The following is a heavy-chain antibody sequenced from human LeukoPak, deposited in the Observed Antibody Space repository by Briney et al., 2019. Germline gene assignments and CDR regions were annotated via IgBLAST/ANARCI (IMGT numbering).Heavy chain of an antibody. Sequence: GESLKISCKGSGYSFTSYWIGWVRQMPGKGLEWMGIIYPGDSDTRYSPSFQGQVTISADKSISTAYLQWSSLKASDTAMYYCGGGPRRFFGWVGGGGGDYWGQGTLVTVSS. CDR2: IYPGDSDT. CDR1: GYSFTSYW. V-gene: IGHV5-51*01. D-gene: IGHD3-9*01. CDR3: GGGPRRFFGWVGGGGGDY. J-gene: IGHJ4*02.